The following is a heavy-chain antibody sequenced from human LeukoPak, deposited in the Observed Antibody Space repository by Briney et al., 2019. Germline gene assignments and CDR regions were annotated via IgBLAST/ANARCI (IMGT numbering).Heavy chain of an antibody. D-gene: IGHD2-2*01. Sequence: GGSLRLSCAASGFTFSSYSMNWVRQAPGKGLEWVSSISSSSSYIYYADSVKGRFTISRDNANNSLYLQMNSLRAEDTAVYYCARDGVPLGYCSSTSCRTYYYYGMDVWGQGTTVTVSS. CDR1: GFTFSSYS. CDR2: ISSSSSYI. V-gene: IGHV3-21*01. CDR3: ARDGVPLGYCSSTSCRTYYYYGMDV. J-gene: IGHJ6*02.